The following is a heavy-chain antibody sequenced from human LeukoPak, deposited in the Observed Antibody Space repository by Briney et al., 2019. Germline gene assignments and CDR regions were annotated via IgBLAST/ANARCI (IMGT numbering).Heavy chain of an antibody. CDR3: ARVGDYALKD. V-gene: IGHV4-59*12. CDR2: IYYSGST. Sequence: EPSETLSLTCTVSGGSISTYYWSWIRQPPGKGLEWIGYIYYSGSTNYNPSLKSRVTISVDTSKNQFSLKLSSVTAADTAVDYCARVGDYALKDWGQGTLVTVSS. J-gene: IGHJ4*02. CDR1: GGSISTYY. D-gene: IGHD3-16*01.